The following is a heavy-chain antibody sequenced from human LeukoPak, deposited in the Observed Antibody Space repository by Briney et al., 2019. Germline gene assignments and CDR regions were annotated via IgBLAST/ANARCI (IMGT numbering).Heavy chain of an antibody. CDR3: AREYPAADY. V-gene: IGHV4-39*07. J-gene: IGHJ4*02. CDR1: GGSISSSSYY. CDR2: IYYSGSA. Sequence: SETLSLTCTVPGGSISSSSYYWGWIRQPPGKGLEWIGSIYYSGSAYYNPSLKSRVTMSVDTSKNQFSLKLSSVTAADTAVYYCAREYPAADYWGQGTLVTVSS. D-gene: IGHD6-13*01.